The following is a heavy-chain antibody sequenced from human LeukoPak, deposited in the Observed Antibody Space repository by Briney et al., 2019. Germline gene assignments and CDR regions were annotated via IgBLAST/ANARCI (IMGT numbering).Heavy chain of an antibody. D-gene: IGHD3-10*01. CDR2: INWNGGST. Sequence: GGSLRLSCAASGFTFEDYGMSWVRQVPGKGLEWVSGINWNGGSTGYADSVKGRFTISRDNAKNSLYLQMNSLRAEDTAVYYCGSMVRGADDYWGQGTLVTVSS. CDR3: GSMVRGADDY. J-gene: IGHJ4*02. CDR1: GFTFEDYG. V-gene: IGHV3-20*04.